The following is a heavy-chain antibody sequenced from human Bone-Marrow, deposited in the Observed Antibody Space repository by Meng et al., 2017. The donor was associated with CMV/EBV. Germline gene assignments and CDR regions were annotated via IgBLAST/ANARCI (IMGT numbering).Heavy chain of an antibody. CDR1: GGSISSNNW. V-gene: IGHV4-4*02. CDR2: IYHSGST. CDR3: ARDLGTVAPGF. Sequence: LTCAVTGGSISSNNWWGWVRQPPGKGLEWIGEIYHSGSTNYNPSLKSRFTISVDKSKNQLSLKLNSMTAADTAVYYCARDLGTVAPGFWGQGTLVTVSS. D-gene: IGHD4-23*01. J-gene: IGHJ4*02.